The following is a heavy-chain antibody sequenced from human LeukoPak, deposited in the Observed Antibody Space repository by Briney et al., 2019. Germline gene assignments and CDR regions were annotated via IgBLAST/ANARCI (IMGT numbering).Heavy chain of an antibody. V-gene: IGHV3-23*01. CDR2: TSGDGGPT. Sequence: GGXLRLSCAASGFTFSSYAMSWVGQSAGKGLEGVSSTSGDGGPTSYSNSVNCPFTISRDNSTTTLYLQINSLTPEDTPLYYCAKDRPYYYVSNGHYYRRAGDYWGQGTLVTVSS. D-gene: IGHD3-22*01. CDR1: GFTFSSYA. J-gene: IGHJ4*02. CDR3: AKDRPYYYVSNGHYYRRAGDY.